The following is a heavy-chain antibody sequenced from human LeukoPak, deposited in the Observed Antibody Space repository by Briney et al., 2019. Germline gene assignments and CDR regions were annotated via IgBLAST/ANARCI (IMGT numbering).Heavy chain of an antibody. CDR2: IYTSGST. V-gene: IGHV4-61*02. CDR1: GGSISSGSYY. CDR3: AREAVTTWGYYYYMDV. J-gene: IGHJ6*03. D-gene: IGHD4-17*01. Sequence: SETLSLTCTVSGGSISSGSYYRSWIRQPAGKGLEWIGRIYTSGSTNYNPSLKSRVTMSVDTSKNQFSLKLSSVTAADTAVYYCAREAVTTWGYYYYMDVWGKGTTVTISS.